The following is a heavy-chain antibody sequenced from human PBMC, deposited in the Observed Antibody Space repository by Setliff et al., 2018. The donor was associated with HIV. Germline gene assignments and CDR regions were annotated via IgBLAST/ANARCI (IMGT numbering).Heavy chain of an antibody. J-gene: IGHJ4*02. CDR1: GYTFTDYY. CDR3: ATRIRDGHRGYGYFDF. D-gene: IGHD5-12*01. CDR2: FDPEDNKI. Sequence: ASVKVSCKASGYTFTDYYIHWVQQAPGKGPEWMGGFDPEDNKIVYAQKFQGRVATTEDTSTDTAYMELSSLRPEDTAVYYCATRIRDGHRGYGYFDFWGQGTLVTVSS. V-gene: IGHV1-24*01.